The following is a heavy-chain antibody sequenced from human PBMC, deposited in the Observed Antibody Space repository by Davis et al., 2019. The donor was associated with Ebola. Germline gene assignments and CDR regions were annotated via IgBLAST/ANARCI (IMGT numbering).Heavy chain of an antibody. CDR1: GFTFSSYS. CDR3: VRVSFDL. V-gene: IGHV3-21*01. CDR2: ITSSSTYI. J-gene: IGHJ3*01. Sequence: AGSLTLSCAASGFTFSSYSMNWVRQAPGKGLEWVSSITSSSTYIYYADSVKGRFTISRDNAKNSLYLQMNSLRAEDTAVYYCVRVSFDLWGQGTVVTVSS.